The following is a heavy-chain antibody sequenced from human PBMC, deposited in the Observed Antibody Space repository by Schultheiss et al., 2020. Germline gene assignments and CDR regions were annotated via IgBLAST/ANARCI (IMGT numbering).Heavy chain of an antibody. J-gene: IGHJ6*02. D-gene: IGHD6-13*01. Sequence: SQTLSLTCTVSGGSISSYYWTWIRQPAGKGLEWIGRIYTSGSTNYNPSLKSRVTMSVDTSKNQFSLKLRSVTAADTAVYYCARDAYSSSWYGMDVWGQGTTGTVSS. CDR3: ARDAYSSSWYGMDV. CDR2: IYTSGST. CDR1: GGSISSYY. V-gene: IGHV4-4*07.